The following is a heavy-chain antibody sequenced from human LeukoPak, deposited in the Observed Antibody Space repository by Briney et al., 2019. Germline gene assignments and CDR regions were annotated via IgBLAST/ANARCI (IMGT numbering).Heavy chain of an antibody. V-gene: IGHV4-4*07. CDR3: ARHGRVADFWSGYNDY. CDR1: GGSISSYY. CDR2: IYTSGST. D-gene: IGHD3-3*01. Sequence: PSETLSLTCTVSGGSISSYYWSWIRQPAGKGLEWIRRIYTSGSTNYNPSLKSRVTMSVDTSKNQFSLKLSYVNAADTAVYYCARHGRVADFWSGYNDYRGQGTLVTVSS. J-gene: IGHJ4*02.